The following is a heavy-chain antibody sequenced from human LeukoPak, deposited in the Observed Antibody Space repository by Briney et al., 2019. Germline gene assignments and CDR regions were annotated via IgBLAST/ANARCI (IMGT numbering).Heavy chain of an antibody. D-gene: IGHD3-3*01. CDR2: IFYSGST. V-gene: IGHV4-59*08. Sequence: PSETLSLTCTVSGGSISGFYWSWIRQPPEKELQWIGSIFYSGSTNYNPSLKSRVTISVDTSKNQFSLKLSSVTAADTAVYYCARQRFLEWYFDYWGQGTLVTVSS. J-gene: IGHJ4*02. CDR3: ARQRFLEWYFDY. CDR1: GGSISGFY.